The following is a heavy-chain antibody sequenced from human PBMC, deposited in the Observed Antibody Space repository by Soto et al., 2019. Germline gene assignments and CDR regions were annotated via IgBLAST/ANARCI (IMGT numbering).Heavy chain of an antibody. D-gene: IGHD2-21*02. CDR3: ARSIVVVTALDY. CDR1: GYTFTSYA. J-gene: IGHJ4*02. CDR2: INAGNGNT. V-gene: IGHV1-3*05. Sequence: QVQLVQSGAEEKKPGASVKVSCKASGYTFTSYAMHWVRQAPGQRLEWMGWINAGNGNTKYSQKYQSRVTINRGTTASTAYMEMSSRRDEDTAVYYCARSIVVVTALDYWGQGTLVTVSS.